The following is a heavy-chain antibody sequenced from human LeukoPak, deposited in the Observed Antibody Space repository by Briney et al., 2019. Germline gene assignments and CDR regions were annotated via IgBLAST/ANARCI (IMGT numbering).Heavy chain of an antibody. V-gene: IGHV4-4*02. J-gene: IGHJ3*02. D-gene: IGHD1-26*01. CDR1: GGSISTNNW. CDR3: ARAPLSGTYYTDAFDI. CDR2: IHHSGST. Sequence: SETLSLTCAVSGGSISTNNWWTWVRPPPGKGLEWIGEIHHSGSTDYNPSLNSRVTISPDKPKNQFSLTLTSVTAADTAVYFCARAPLSGTYYTDAFDIWGQETRVTVS.